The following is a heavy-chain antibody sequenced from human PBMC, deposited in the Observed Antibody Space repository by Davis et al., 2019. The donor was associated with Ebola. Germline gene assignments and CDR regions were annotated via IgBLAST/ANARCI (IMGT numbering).Heavy chain of an antibody. CDR1: GYTFTSYH. D-gene: IGHD6-6*01. J-gene: IGHJ4*02. CDR3: ARGRLKPRGSSSPYYFDY. Sequence: AASVKVSCKTSGYTFTSYHINWVRQAPGQGLEWMGWMNPNSGNTGYAQKFQGRVTMTRNTSISTAYMELSSLRSEDTAVYYCARGRLKPRGSSSPYYFDYWGQGTLVTVSS. CDR2: MNPNSGNT. V-gene: IGHV1-8*01.